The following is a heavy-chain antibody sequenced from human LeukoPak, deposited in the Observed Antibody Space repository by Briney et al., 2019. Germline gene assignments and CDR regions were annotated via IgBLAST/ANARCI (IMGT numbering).Heavy chain of an antibody. CDR1: GGSLSRYY. D-gene: IGHD6-13*01. V-gene: IGHV4-59*08. CDR2: IYYSGCT. J-gene: IGHJ4*02. Sequence: SETLSLTRTVTGGSLSRYYWSWIRQPPWRGVEGVGYIYYSGCTYYNPSLKSGVTISVDTSKNQFSLKLSSVNAADTAVYYCARNGLGAAAARNSGPGYFDYWGQGTLVTVSS. CDR3: ARNGLGAAAARNSGPGYFDY.